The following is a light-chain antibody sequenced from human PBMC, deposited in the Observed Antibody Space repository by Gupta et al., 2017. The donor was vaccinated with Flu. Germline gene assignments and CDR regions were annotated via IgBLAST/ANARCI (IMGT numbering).Light chain of an antibody. Sequence: QKPGRAPVLVVFDDADRPSGIPERFSGSNSGHMATLTISRVEAADEADYYCQIFDFSNKHYVFVSGTKVTFL. V-gene: IGLV3-21*02. J-gene: IGLJ1*01. CDR2: DDA. CDR3: QIFDFSNKHYV.